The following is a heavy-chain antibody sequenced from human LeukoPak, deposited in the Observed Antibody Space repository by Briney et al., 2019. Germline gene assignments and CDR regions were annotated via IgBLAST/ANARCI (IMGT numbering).Heavy chain of an antibody. Sequence: GGSLRLSCAASGVTFSDYYMSWIRQAPGKGLEWVSYISNSGSTRYHADSVKGRFTISRDNTKNSLYLQMNSLRAEDTAVYYCARDYLRLGDGWGQGTLVTVSS. D-gene: IGHD3-10*02. CDR2: ISNSGSTR. J-gene: IGHJ4*02. CDR3: ARDYLRLGDG. CDR1: GVTFSDYY. V-gene: IGHV3-11*04.